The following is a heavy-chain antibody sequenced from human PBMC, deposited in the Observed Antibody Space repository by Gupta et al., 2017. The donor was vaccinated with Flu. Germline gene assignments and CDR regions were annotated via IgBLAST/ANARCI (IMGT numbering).Heavy chain of an antibody. J-gene: IGHJ3*02. V-gene: IGHV3-33*01. Sequence: VRQAPGKGLEWVAVIWSNGNNKYYADSVKGRFTFSRDNSKSTLSLQMDSLRVEDTAIYYCVRERGPFDAFDIWGQGTIVTVSS. CDR2: IWSNGNNK. CDR3: VRERGPFDAFDI. D-gene: IGHD3-10*01.